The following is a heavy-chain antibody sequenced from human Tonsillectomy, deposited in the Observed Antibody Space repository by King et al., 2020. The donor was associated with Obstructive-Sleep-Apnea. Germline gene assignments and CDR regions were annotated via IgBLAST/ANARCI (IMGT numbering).Heavy chain of an antibody. CDR1: GFTFSSFS. CDR3: ARAREQQLGGYYYYGMDV. D-gene: IGHD6-13*01. V-gene: IGHV3-21*01. J-gene: IGHJ6*02. CDR2: ISSSSLYI. Sequence: VQLVESGGGLVKPGGSLRLSCAASGFTFSSFSMNWVRQAPGKGLEWVSSISSSSLYIYYADSVKGRFTISRDNAKNSLYLQMNSLRAEDTAVYYCARAREQQLGGYYYYGMDVWGQGTTVTVSS.